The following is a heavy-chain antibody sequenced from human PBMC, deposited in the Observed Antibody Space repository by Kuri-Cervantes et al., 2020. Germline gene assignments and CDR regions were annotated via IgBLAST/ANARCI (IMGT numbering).Heavy chain of an antibody. CDR2: IYHSGST. CDR1: GGSISSSNW. J-gene: IGHJ6*02. V-gene: IGHV4-4*02. CDR3: ARATLWFGELLEYYYYGMDV. D-gene: IGHD3-10*01. Sequence: SETLSLTCAVSGGSISSSNWWSWVRQPPGKGLEWIGEIYHSGSTNYNPSLKSRVTISVDKSKNQFSLKLSSVTAADTAVYYCARATLWFGELLEYYYYGMDVWGQGTTVPSP.